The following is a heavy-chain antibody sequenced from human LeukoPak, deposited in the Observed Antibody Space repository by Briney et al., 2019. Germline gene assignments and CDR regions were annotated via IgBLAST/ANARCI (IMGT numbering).Heavy chain of an antibody. Sequence: ASVKVSCKASGYTFASYDINWVRQATGQGLEWMGWMNPNSGNTGYARKFQGRVTITMNTSISTAYMELRSLRSDDTAVYYCARVIDYDFWSGYPDYYYYMDVWGKGTTVTVSS. CDR2: MNPNSGNT. V-gene: IGHV1-8*03. CDR1: GYTFASYD. J-gene: IGHJ6*03. CDR3: ARVIDYDFWSGYPDYYYYMDV. D-gene: IGHD3-3*01.